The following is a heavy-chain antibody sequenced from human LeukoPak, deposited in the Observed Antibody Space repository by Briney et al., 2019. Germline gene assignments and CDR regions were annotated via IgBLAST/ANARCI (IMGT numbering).Heavy chain of an antibody. J-gene: IGHJ5*02. CDR1: GGSISSSNYY. Sequence: SETLSVTCTVSGGSISSSNYYWAWIRQPPGKGLEWIANIFYTGSTCYNPSLKSRVTISVDTSKNQFSLRLSSVTATDTAVYYCARLNKPGWFDPWGQGTLVTVSS. V-gene: IGHV4-39*01. CDR3: ARLNKPGWFDP. CDR2: IFYTGST. D-gene: IGHD1-14*01.